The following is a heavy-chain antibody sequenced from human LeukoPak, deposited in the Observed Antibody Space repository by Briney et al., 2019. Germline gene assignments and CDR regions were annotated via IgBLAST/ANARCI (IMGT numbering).Heavy chain of an antibody. CDR1: GYTLTELS. Sequence: ASVKVSCKVSGYTLTELSMHWVRQAPGKGLEWMGGFDPEDGETIYAQKFQGRVTMTEDTSTDTAYMELSSLRSEDTAVYYCATGPLGELSWNWFDPWGQGTLATVSS. CDR3: ATGPLGELSWNWFDP. V-gene: IGHV1-24*01. CDR2: FDPEDGET. D-gene: IGHD3-16*02. J-gene: IGHJ5*02.